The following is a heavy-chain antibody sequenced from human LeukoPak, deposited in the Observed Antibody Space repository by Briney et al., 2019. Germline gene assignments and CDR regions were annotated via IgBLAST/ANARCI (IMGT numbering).Heavy chain of an antibody. CDR2: INHSGST. CDR1: GGSFSGYY. V-gene: IGHV4-34*01. Sequence: SETLSLTCAVYGGSFSGYYWSWIRQPPGKGLEWIGEINHSGSTNYNPSLKSRVTISVDTSKNQFPLKLSSVTAADTAVYYCASSNLNGDYDNFYWGQGTLVTVSS. J-gene: IGHJ4*02. CDR3: ASSNLNGDYDNFY. D-gene: IGHD4-17*01.